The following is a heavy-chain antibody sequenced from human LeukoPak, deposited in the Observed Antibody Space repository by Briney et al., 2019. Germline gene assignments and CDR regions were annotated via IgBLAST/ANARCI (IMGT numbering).Heavy chain of an antibody. CDR3: ARDRYFSY. CDR2: IKHDGSEK. CDR1: VFPFTIYW. J-gene: IGHJ4*02. V-gene: IGHV3-7*01. D-gene: IGHD3-16*02. Sequence: LRGSLRLPCPASVFPFTIYWMSWARHAPGKGVEGVANIKHDGSEKYYVGSVKGRFTISRDNAKKLLYVEMNKMRVEDSAVYYCARDRYFSYWGQGTLVTVSS.